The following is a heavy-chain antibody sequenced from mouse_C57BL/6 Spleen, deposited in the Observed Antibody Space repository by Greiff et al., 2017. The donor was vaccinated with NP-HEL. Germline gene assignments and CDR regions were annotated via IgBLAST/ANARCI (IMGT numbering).Heavy chain of an antibody. Sequence: EVQLQQSGAELVRPGASVKLSCTASGFNIKDDYMHWVKQRPEQGLEWIGWIDPENGDTEYASKFQGKATITADTSSNPAYLQLSSLTSEDTAVYYCTKGRGAWFAYWGQGTLVTVSA. CDR3: TKGRGAWFAY. J-gene: IGHJ3*01. CDR2: IDPENGDT. CDR1: GFNIKDDY. V-gene: IGHV14-4*01.